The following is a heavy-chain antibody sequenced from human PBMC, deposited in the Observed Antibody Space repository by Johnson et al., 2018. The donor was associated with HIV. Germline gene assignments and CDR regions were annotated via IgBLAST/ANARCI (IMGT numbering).Heavy chain of an antibody. CDR2: IKSKTDGGTT. J-gene: IGHJ3*02. Sequence: EVQLVESGGGLVKPGGSLRLSCAASGFTFNNAWMSWVRQAPGKGLEWVGRIKSKTDGGTTDYAADVKGRFTISRDDSKNTLYLQMNSLKTEDTAVYYCTTRFLPGGFDIWGQGTMVTVSS. CDR3: TTRFLPGGFDI. D-gene: IGHD2-15*01. V-gene: IGHV3-15*01. CDR1: GFTFNNAW.